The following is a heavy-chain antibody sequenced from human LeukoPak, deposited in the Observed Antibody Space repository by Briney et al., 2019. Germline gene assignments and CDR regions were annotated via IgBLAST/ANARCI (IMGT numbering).Heavy chain of an antibody. V-gene: IGHV4-59*01. J-gene: IGHJ4*02. CDR2: VSDGGST. CDR1: CGSITSYY. CDR3: ARASTTFDD. D-gene: IGHD1-14*01. Sequence: SETLSLTCSVSCGSITSYYWSWIRQPPGKGLEWIGHVSDGGSTNYSPSLKSRVSISVDTSKNQFSLKLNSVTAADTAVYFCARASTTFDDWGQGTLVTVSS.